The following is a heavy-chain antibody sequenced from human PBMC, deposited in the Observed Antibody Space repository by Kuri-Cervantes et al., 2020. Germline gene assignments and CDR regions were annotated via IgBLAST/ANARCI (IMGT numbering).Heavy chain of an antibody. J-gene: IGHJ4*02. Sequence: SETLSLTCAVYGGSFSGYYWSWIRQPPGKGLEWIGSIYYSGSTYYNPSLKSRVTISVDTSKNQFSLKLSSVTAADTAVYYCARAEYSSGWYVVGGDYWGQGTLVTVSS. CDR1: GGSFSGYY. CDR3: ARAEYSSGWYVVGGDY. D-gene: IGHD6-19*01. V-gene: IGHV4-34*01. CDR2: IYYSGST.